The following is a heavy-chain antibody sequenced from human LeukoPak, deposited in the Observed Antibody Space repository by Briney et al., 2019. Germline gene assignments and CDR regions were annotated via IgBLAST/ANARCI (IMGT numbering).Heavy chain of an antibody. V-gene: IGHV3-30*03. J-gene: IGHJ4*02. D-gene: IGHD2-21*01. CDR3: AHIVDYPFDY. Sequence: PGRSLRLSCAASGFTFSSYGMHWVRQAPGKGLEWVAVISYDGSNKYYADSVKGRFTISRDNSKNTLYLQMNSLRAEDTAVYYCAHIVDYPFDYRGQGTLVTVSS. CDR2: ISYDGSNK. CDR1: GFTFSSYG.